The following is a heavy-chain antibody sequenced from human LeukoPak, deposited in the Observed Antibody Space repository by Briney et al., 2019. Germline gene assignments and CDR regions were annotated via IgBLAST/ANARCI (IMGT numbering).Heavy chain of an antibody. CDR1: GGSISSSTYY. V-gene: IGHV4-39*01. CDR3: ARQKGGVAGLKYYFDY. Sequence: SETLSLTCTVSGGSISSSTYYWGWIRQPPGKGLEWIGSISYTGTTCYKPSLKSRVTISVDTSKNQFSLNLSSVTAADTAVYYCARQKGGVAGLKYYFDYWGQGTLVTVSS. J-gene: IGHJ4*02. D-gene: IGHD6-19*01. CDR2: ISYTGTT.